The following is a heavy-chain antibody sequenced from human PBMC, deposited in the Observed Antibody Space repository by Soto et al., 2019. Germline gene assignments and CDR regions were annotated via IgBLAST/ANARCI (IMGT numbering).Heavy chain of an antibody. D-gene: IGHD2-21*01. CDR3: ARLGAYYQSLDP. J-gene: IGHJ5*02. Sequence: QVQLQESGPGLVKPSETLSLSCTVSGGSFSPNYWSWIRQPPGKGLEWVAYIYYGGTTSHNPSLKSRVSISLETSKSQFSLRLTSVTAADTAVYYCARLGAYYQSLDPWGPGTLVTVSS. V-gene: IGHV4-59*08. CDR2: IYYGGTT. CDR1: GGSFSPNY.